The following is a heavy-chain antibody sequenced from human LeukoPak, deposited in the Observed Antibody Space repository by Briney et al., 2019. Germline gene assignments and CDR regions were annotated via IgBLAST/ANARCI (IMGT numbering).Heavy chain of an antibody. CDR3: ARDTTAYDSSGYSSY. V-gene: IGHV1-18*01. Sequence: GASVKVSCKASGYTFTSYGISWVRQAPGQGLEWMEWISAYNGNTNYAQKLQGRVTMTTDTSTSTAYMELRSLRSDDTAVYYCARDTTAYDSSGYSSYWGQGTLVTVSS. CDR1: GYTFTSYG. D-gene: IGHD3-22*01. CDR2: ISAYNGNT. J-gene: IGHJ4*02.